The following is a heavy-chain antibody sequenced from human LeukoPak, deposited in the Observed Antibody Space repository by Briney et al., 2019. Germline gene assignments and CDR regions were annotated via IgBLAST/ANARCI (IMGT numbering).Heavy chain of an antibody. D-gene: IGHD3/OR15-3a*01. J-gene: IGHJ4*02. Sequence: GGSLRLSCAASGFTFSSYWMSWVRQAPGKGLEWVGRIKRKTDTGTIDYAAPVKGRFTISRDDAKNTLYLRMNSLQTGDTAVYYCATGTGKSDFDSWGQGTLVTVSS. CDR1: GFTFSSYW. CDR3: ATGTGKSDFDS. CDR2: IKRKTDTGTI. V-gene: IGHV3-15*01.